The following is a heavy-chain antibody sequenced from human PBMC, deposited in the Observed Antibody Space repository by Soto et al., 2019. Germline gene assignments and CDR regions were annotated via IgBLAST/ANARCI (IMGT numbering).Heavy chain of an antibody. CDR3: AKSLLAAAFDI. D-gene: IGHD3-3*02. V-gene: IGHV3-23*01. CDR2: ISGSGGST. CDR1: GFPFSSYA. J-gene: IGHJ3*02. Sequence: GGSLRLSCTASGFPFSSYAMSWVRQAPGKGLEWVSAISGSGGSTYYADSVKGRFTISRDDSKNTLYLQMNSLRAEDTAVYYCAKSLLAAAFDIWGQGTMVTVSS.